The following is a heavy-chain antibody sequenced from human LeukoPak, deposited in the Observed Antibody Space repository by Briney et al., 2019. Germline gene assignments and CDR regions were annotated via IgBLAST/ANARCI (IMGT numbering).Heavy chain of an antibody. Sequence: SVKVSCKASGGTFSSYAISWVRRAPGQGLEWMGRIIPIFGTANYAQKFQGRVTITTDESTSTAYMELSSLRSEDTAVYYCARDEGIWSGYDYAPFDYWGQGTLVTVSS. V-gene: IGHV1-69*05. CDR1: GGTFSSYA. CDR2: IIPIFGTA. J-gene: IGHJ4*02. D-gene: IGHD3-3*01. CDR3: ARDEGIWSGYDYAPFDY.